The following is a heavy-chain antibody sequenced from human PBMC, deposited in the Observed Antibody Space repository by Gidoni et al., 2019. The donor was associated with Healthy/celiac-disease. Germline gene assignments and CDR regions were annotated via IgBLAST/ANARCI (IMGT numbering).Heavy chain of an antibody. V-gene: IGHV3-30*04. D-gene: IGHD6-19*01. Sequence: QVQLVESGGGVVQPGRALRLSCAASGFTFSSYAMHWVRQAPGKGLEWVAVISYDGSNKYYADSVKGRFTISRDNSKNTLYLQMNSLRAEDTAVYYCARDIIAVAGYFDYWGQGTLVTVSS. J-gene: IGHJ4*02. CDR2: ISYDGSNK. CDR1: GFTFSSYA. CDR3: ARDIIAVAGYFDY.